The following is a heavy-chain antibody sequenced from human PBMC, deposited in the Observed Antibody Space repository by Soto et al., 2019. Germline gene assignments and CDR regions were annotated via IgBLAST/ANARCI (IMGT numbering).Heavy chain of an antibody. CDR3: ARETTVTPGGFDY. V-gene: IGHV4-34*01. CDR2: INHSGST. Sequence: PSETLSLTCAVYGGSFSGYYWSWIRQPPGKGLEWIGEINHSGSTNYNPSLKSRVTISVDTSKTQFSLKLSSVTAADTAVYYCARETTVTPGGFDYWGQGTLVTVSS. CDR1: GGSFSGYY. D-gene: IGHD4-17*01. J-gene: IGHJ4*02.